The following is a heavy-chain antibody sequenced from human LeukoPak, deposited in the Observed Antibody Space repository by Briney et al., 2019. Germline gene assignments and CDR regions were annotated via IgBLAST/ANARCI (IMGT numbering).Heavy chain of an antibody. J-gene: IGHJ4*02. V-gene: IGHV4-30-2*03. CDR3: ARRVGDTAMVHPFDY. Sequence: SQTLSLTCTVSGGSISSGSYYWSWLRQPAGKGLEWIGSIYYSGSTYYNPSLKSRVTISVDTSKNQFSLKLSSVTAADTAVYYCARRVGDTAMVHPFDYWGQGTLVTVSS. D-gene: IGHD5-18*01. CDR1: GGSISSGSYY. CDR2: IYYSGST.